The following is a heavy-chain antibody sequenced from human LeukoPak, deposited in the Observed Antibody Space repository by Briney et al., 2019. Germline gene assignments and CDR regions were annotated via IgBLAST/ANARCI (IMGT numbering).Heavy chain of an antibody. D-gene: IGHD3-10*02. CDR2: IYHSGST. J-gene: IGHJ5*02. CDR1: GYSISSGYY. CDR3: ARVLDYVRFDP. Sequence: SETLSLTCTVSGYSISSGYYWGWIRQPPGKGLEWIGSIYHSGSTYYNPSLKSRVTISVDTSKNQFSLKLSSVTAADTAVYYCARVLDYVRFDPWGQGTLVTVSS. V-gene: IGHV4-38-2*02.